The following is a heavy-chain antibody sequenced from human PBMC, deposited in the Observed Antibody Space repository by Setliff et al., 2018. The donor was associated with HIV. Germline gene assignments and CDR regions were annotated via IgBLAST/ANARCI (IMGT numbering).Heavy chain of an antibody. V-gene: IGHV4-39*07. CDR3: ARNDYGSGTYNWFDP. Sequence: PSETLSLTCTVSGGSISSGSYYWSWIRQPPGKGLEWIGSIYYSGSTYYNPSLKSRVTISLDTSMNQFSLKLTSVTAADTAVYYCARNDYGSGTYNWFDPWGQGTLVTVSS. CDR2: IYYSGST. CDR1: GGSISSGSYY. J-gene: IGHJ5*02. D-gene: IGHD3-10*01.